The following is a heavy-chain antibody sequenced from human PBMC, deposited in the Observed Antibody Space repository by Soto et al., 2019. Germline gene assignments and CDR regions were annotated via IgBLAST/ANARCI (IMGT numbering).Heavy chain of an antibody. V-gene: IGHV4-4*02. CDR3: ARDRMYDSSGYYYPHCDY. Sequence: SETLSLPCAVSGDSISSRNWWYWVRQPPGKGLEWIGKIYHSGSTNYNPSLKSRVTVSVDRSKNQFSLKLSSVTAADTAVYYCARDRMYDSSGYYYPHCDYWGQGTLVTVS. D-gene: IGHD3-22*01. CDR2: IYHSGST. CDR1: GDSISSRNW. J-gene: IGHJ4*02.